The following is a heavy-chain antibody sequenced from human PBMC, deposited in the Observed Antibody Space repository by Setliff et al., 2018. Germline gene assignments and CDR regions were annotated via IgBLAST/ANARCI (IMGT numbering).Heavy chain of an antibody. CDR1: GASIGSHN. D-gene: IGHD1-1*01. J-gene: IGHJ4*02. CDR2: IYTSGDT. CDR3: ARTGTYRYFDY. Sequence: SETLSLTCTVSGASIGSHNWIWIRQPAGKGLEWIGRIYTSGDTNYNPSLKSRVSMSLDTSKNQFSLKLTSVTAADTAVYYCARTGTYRYFDYWGQGTRVTVSS. V-gene: IGHV4-4*07.